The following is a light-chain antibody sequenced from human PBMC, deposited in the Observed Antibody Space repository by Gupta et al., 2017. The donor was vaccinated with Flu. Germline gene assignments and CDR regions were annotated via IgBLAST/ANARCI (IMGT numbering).Light chain of an antibody. Sequence: DIQMTQSPSTLSASIGDRVNSTCRASQSINTWLAWYQQKPGKAPKLLIYKASNLVSGVPSRFTGSGYGSEFTLTSSSRQTDDFATYHCQQYKLYWMFGQWTKLEIK. CDR3: QQYKLYWM. J-gene: IGKJ1*01. V-gene: IGKV1-5*03. CDR2: KAS. CDR1: QSINTW.